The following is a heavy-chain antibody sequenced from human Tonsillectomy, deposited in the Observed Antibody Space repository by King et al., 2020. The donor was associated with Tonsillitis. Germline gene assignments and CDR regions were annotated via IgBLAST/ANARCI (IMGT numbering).Heavy chain of an antibody. V-gene: IGHV5-51*01. J-gene: IGHJ4*02. D-gene: IGHD5-12*01. Sequence: VQLVQSGAEVKKPGASLKISCKASEYDFATYWIAWVRQMPGKGLEWMGIIFPGDSDTRYSPSFQGQVTISADKSISTAYLQRNSLKASDTAMYYCARLSRGYSAYDFDYWGQGTLLAVSS. CDR3: ARLSRGYSAYDFDY. CDR2: IFPGDSDT. CDR1: EYDFATYW.